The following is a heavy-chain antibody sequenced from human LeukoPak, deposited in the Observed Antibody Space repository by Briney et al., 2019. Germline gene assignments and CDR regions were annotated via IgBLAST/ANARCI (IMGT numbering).Heavy chain of an antibody. CDR1: GGSISSYY. Sequence: PSETLSLTCTVSGGSISSYYWSWIRQPPGKGLGWIGYIYYSGSTNYNPSLKSRVTISVDTSKNQFSLKLSSVTAADTAVYYCARDGAENWFDPWGQGTLVTVSS. V-gene: IGHV4-59*01. CDR2: IYYSGST. CDR3: ARDGAENWFDP. J-gene: IGHJ5*02. D-gene: IGHD3-10*01.